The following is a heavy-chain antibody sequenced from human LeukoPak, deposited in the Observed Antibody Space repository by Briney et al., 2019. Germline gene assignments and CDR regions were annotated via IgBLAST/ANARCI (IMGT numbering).Heavy chain of an antibody. Sequence: GRSLRLSCAASGFTFSSYGMHWVRQAPGKGLEWVAVIWYDGSNKYYANSVKGRFTISRDNSKNTLYLQMNSLRAEDTAVYYCARDHLRYCSGGSCFPGLGYWGQGTLVTVSS. D-gene: IGHD2-15*01. CDR3: ARDHLRYCSGGSCFPGLGY. J-gene: IGHJ4*02. CDR2: IWYDGSNK. CDR1: GFTFSSYG. V-gene: IGHV3-33*01.